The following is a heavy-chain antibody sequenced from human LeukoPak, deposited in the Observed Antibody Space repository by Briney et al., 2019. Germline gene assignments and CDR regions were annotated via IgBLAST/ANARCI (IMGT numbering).Heavy chain of an antibody. CDR3: VRGCTVTTCTWLDP. Sequence: SGGSLRLSCAASGFTFDDYAMHWVRQAPGKGLEWVSGISWNSGSIGYADSVKGRFTISRDNAKNSLYLQMNSLRAEDTALYYCVRGCTVTTCTWLDPWGQGTLVTVSS. CDR1: GFTFDDYA. CDR2: ISWNSGSI. V-gene: IGHV3-9*01. J-gene: IGHJ5*02. D-gene: IGHD4-17*01.